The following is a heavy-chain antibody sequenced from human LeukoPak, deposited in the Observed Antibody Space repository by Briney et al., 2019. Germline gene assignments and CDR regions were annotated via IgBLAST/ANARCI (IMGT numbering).Heavy chain of an antibody. Sequence: GASVKVSCKASGYTFTSYGISWVRQAPGQGLEWMGWISAYNGNTNYAQKLQGRLSMTRDTSTSTVYMELSSLRSEDTAVYYCARNWDEVGTSTWMFVDYWGQGTLVTVSS. CDR1: GYTFTSYG. J-gene: IGHJ4*02. D-gene: IGHD1-26*01. CDR3: ARNWDEVGTSTWMFVDY. CDR2: ISAYNGNT. V-gene: IGHV1-18*01.